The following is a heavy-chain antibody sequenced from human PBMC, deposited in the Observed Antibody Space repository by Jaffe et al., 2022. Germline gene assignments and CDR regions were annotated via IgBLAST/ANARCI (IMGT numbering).Heavy chain of an antibody. V-gene: IGHV4-4*02. J-gene: IGHJ4*02. D-gene: IGHD6-19*01. CDR3: ARAPSGYSSGWPGRGIDY. Sequence: QVQLQESGPGLVKPSGTLSLTCAVSGGSISSSNWWSWVRQPPGKGLEWIGEIYHSGSTNYNPSLKSRVTISVDKSKNQFSLKLSSVTAADTAVYYCARAPSGYSSGWPGRGIDYWGQGTLVTVSS. CDR1: GGSISSSNW. CDR2: IYHSGST.